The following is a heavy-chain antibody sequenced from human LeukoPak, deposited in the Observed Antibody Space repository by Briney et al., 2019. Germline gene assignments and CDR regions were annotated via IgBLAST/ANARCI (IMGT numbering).Heavy chain of an antibody. CDR1: GCSISSSSYY. Sequence: SETLSLTCTVSGCSISSSSYYWGWNPQPPGKGLEGIGSIYYRGSTYYNPSLKSQDPISADTSKTQFSLKLSSLPAANTAVYYCARGKVTRDWYFDLWGRGTLVTVSS. V-gene: IGHV4-39*01. J-gene: IGHJ2*01. CDR3: ARGKVTRDWYFDL. D-gene: IGHD4-17*01. CDR2: IYYRGST.